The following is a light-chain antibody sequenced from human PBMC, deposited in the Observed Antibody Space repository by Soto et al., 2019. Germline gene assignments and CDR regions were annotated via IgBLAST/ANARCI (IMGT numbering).Light chain of an antibody. J-gene: IGLJ2*01. CDR3: SSFTSSTTLV. Sequence: SALTQPASVSGSPGQSITISCTGTSSDVGGYNYVSWYQQHPGKAPKVIIYEVSNRPSGVSNRFSGSKSGNTASLTISGLQAEDEADYYCSSFTSSTTLVFGGGTKLTVL. V-gene: IGLV2-14*01. CDR1: SSDVGGYNY. CDR2: EVS.